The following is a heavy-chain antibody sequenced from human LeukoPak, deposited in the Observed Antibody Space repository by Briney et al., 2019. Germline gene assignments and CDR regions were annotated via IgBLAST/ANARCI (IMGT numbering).Heavy chain of an antibody. V-gene: IGHV1-69*13. CDR3: ARVRGYCSSTSCSSPYYYYGMDV. D-gene: IGHD2-2*01. CDR2: IIPIFGTA. J-gene: IGHJ6*04. CDR1: GGTFTSYA. Sequence: SVKVSCKGSGGTFTSYAISWVRQAPGQGVEWMGGIIPIFGTANYAQKFQGRVTISADESTSTAYMELSSLTSEDTAVYYCARVRGYCSSTSCSSPYYYYGMDVWGKGTTVTVSS.